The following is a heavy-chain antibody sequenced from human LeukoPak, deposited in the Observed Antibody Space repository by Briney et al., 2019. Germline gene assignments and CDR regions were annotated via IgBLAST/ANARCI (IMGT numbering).Heavy chain of an antibody. J-gene: IGHJ6*02. V-gene: IGHV5-51*01. CDR2: IYPGDSDV. D-gene: IGHD3-3*01. Sequence: GESLKISCKGSGYTFTTYWLVWVRQMPGKGLELMGLIYPGDSDVKYSPSFQGQVTISADKSTSTAYLQWSSLQASDTAVYYCARAYDFWSGPYYYGMDVWGQGTTVTVSS. CDR1: GYTFTTYW. CDR3: ARAYDFWSGPYYYGMDV.